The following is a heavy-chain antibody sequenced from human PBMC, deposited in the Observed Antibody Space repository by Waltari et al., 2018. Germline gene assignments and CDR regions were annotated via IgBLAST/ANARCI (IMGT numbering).Heavy chain of an antibody. CDR1: GFTFSSYA. V-gene: IGHV3-30-3*01. D-gene: IGHD3-3*01. J-gene: IGHJ6*02. Sequence: GVVQPGRSLRLSCAASGFTFSSYAMHWVRQAPGKGLEWVAVISYDGSNKYYADSVKGRFTISRDNSKNTLYLQMNSLRAEDTAVYYCARVDFWSDRPMPPDYYYYGMDVWGQGTTVTVSS. CDR2: ISYDGSNK. CDR3: ARVDFWSDRPMPPDYYYYGMDV.